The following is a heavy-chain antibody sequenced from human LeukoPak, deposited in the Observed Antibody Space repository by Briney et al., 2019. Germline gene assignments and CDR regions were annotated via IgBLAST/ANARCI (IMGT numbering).Heavy chain of an antibody. CDR2: ISRSGDST. CDR3: VTHWAAVVHFDY. J-gene: IGHJ4*02. V-gene: IGHV3-48*03. CDR1: AFTFSSYE. D-gene: IGHD6-13*01. Sequence: GGYLRPYCEIYAFTFSSYEMNCVSQGPGRGWVWFSCISRSGDSTSPAASVKGRLTMTRDNANNLLYLQMNSMRFADPAVYYCVTHWAAVVHFDYWGQGTLVTVSS.